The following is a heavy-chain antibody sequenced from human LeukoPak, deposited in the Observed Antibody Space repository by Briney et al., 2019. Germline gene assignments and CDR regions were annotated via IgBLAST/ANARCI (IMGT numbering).Heavy chain of an antibody. Sequence: PGGSLRLSCAASGFTFSSYWMHWVRQAPGKGLVWVSRINSDGSSTSYADSVKGRFTISRDNAKNTLYLQMNSLRAEDTAVYYCARGSYELERRGFDYWGQGTLVTVSS. CDR3: ARGSYELERRGFDY. CDR1: GFTFSSYW. J-gene: IGHJ4*02. D-gene: IGHD1-1*01. CDR2: INSDGSST. V-gene: IGHV3-74*01.